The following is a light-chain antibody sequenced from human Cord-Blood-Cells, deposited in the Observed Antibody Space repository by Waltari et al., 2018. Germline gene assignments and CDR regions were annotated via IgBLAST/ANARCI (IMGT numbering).Light chain of an antibody. CDR3: QQYNSYSKT. CDR2: DAS. Sequence: DIQMTQSPSTLSASVGDRVTITCRASQSISSWLAWYQQKPGKAPKLLIYDASSLEIGVPSRFSGSGSGTEFTLTISSLQPDDFATYYCQQYNSYSKTFGPGTKVDIK. CDR1: QSISSW. V-gene: IGKV1-5*01. J-gene: IGKJ3*01.